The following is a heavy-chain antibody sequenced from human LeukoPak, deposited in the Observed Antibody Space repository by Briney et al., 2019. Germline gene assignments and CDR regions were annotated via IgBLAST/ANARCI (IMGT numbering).Heavy chain of an antibody. D-gene: IGHD3-10*01. V-gene: IGHV4-59*01. CDR1: GGSISSYY. CDR2: IYYSGST. Sequence: SETLSLTCTVSGGSISSYYWSWIRQPPGKGLEWIGYIYYSGSTNYNPSPKSRVTISVDTSKNQFSLKLSSVTAADTAVYYCARAPGSRPLFDYWGQGTLVTVSS. CDR3: ARAPGSRPLFDY. J-gene: IGHJ4*02.